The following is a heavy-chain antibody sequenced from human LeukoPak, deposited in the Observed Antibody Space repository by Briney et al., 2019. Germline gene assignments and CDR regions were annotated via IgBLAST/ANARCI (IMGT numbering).Heavy chain of an antibody. CDR2: ISGSGTST. CDR1: GFTFSIYA. V-gene: IGHV3-23*01. CDR3: AKEAYSSGWYSYCYGMDV. D-gene: IGHD6-19*01. Sequence: PGRSLRLSCAASGFTFSIYAMSWVRQAPGKGLEWVSAISGSGTSTYYADSVKGRFTISRDNSKNTLYLQMNSLRAEDTAVYYCAKEAYSSGWYSYCYGMDVWGQGTTVTVSS. J-gene: IGHJ6*02.